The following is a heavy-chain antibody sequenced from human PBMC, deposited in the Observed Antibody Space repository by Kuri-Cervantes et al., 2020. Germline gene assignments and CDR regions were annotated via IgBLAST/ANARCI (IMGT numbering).Heavy chain of an antibody. CDR3: ARVASIALPPRRKSGYVLCH. D-gene: IGHD5-12*01. Sequence: GGSLRLSCAASGFTFSSYGMHWVRQAPGKGLEWVAVIWYDGSNKYYADSVKGRFTISRDNSKNTLYLQMNSLRAEDTAVYYCARVASIALPPRRKSGYVLCHWGQGTLVTVSS. CDR1: GFTFSSYG. J-gene: IGHJ4*02. V-gene: IGHV3-33*01. CDR2: IWYDGSNK.